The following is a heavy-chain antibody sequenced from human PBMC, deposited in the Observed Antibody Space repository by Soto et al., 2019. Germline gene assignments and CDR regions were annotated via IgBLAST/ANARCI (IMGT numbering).Heavy chain of an antibody. Sequence: DVQVVESGGGLVKPGGSLRLSCAVSGFTFINAWMLWVRQAPGQGREWVGRIKSKTAGGTADYAAPVKGRFTISRDESKTTTYRQTNSPNTEDTALYYCIARVSGYSYGLSGLDYWGQGTLVTVSS. D-gene: IGHD5-18*01. J-gene: IGHJ4*02. V-gene: IGHV3-15*01. CDR1: GFTFINAW. CDR2: IKSKTAGGTA. CDR3: IARVSGYSYGLSGLDY.